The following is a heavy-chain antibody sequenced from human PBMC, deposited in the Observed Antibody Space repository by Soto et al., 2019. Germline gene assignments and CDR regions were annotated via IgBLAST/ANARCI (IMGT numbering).Heavy chain of an antibody. V-gene: IGHV3-23*01. Sequence: GGSLRLSCAGSGFTFSNYAMSWVRQAPGKGLAWVSAISGSGGSAYYADSVKGRFTISRDNSKNTLYLQMNSLRAEDTALYYCAKVPVGATGRFDYWGQGTLVTVSS. CDR1: GFTFSNYA. CDR2: ISGSGGSA. D-gene: IGHD1-26*01. CDR3: AKVPVGATGRFDY. J-gene: IGHJ4*02.